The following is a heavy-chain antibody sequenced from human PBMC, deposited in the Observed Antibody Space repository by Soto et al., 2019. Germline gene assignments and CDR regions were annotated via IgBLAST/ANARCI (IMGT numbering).Heavy chain of an antibody. CDR3: ARDLHSGGKYWYFDI. V-gene: IGHV1-18*01. D-gene: IGHD2-15*01. CDR2: INSFSGDT. Sequence: QVQLVQSGAEVKKPGASVKVSCKASGYTFTHYGIPWVRQAPGQGLEWMGWINSFSGDTNYPQKLQGRLTMTTDTSTNTVYMELRTLRSDDTAVYYCARDLHSGGKYWYFDIWGRGTLVTVSS. J-gene: IGHJ2*01. CDR1: GYTFTHYG.